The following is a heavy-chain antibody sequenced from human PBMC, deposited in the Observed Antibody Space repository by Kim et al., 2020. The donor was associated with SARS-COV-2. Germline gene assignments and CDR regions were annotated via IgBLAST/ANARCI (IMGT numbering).Heavy chain of an antibody. Sequence: PSLKSRVTISVDTSKNQFSLKLSSVTAADTAVYYCARDRDYSSSSNWFDPWVQGTLVTVSS. CDR3: ARDRDYSSSSNWFDP. V-gene: IGHV4-59*01. J-gene: IGHJ5*02. D-gene: IGHD6-6*01.